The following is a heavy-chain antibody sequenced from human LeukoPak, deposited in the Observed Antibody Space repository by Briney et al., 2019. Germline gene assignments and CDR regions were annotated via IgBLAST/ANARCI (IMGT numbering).Heavy chain of an antibody. Sequence: GRSLRLSCAASGFTFDDYAMHWVRQAPGKGLEWVSGISWNSGSIGYADSVKGRFTISRDNAKNSLYLQMNSLRAEDTALYYCAKGLRVYAFDIWGQGTMVTVSS. D-gene: IGHD2-8*01. J-gene: IGHJ3*02. CDR1: GFTFDDYA. CDR3: AKGLRVYAFDI. V-gene: IGHV3-9*01. CDR2: ISWNSGSI.